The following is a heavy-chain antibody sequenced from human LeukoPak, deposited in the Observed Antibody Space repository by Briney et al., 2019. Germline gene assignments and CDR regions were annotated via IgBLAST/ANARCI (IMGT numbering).Heavy chain of an antibody. D-gene: IGHD3-9*01. V-gene: IGHV3-33*01. J-gene: IGHJ4*02. Sequence: PGRSLRLSCAASGFTFSTYGIHWVRQAPGKGLEWVAVIWYDGSNKYYADSVKGRFTISRDNSKNTLYLQMNSLRAEDTAVYYCARQYYDILTGYYKPGDYFDYWGQGTLVTVSS. CDR2: IWYDGSNK. CDR1: GFTFSTYG. CDR3: ARQYYDILTGYYKPGDYFDY.